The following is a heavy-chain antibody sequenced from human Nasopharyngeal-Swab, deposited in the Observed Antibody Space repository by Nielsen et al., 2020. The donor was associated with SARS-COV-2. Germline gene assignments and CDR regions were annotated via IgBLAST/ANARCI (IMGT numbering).Heavy chain of an antibody. V-gene: IGHV3-30*18. CDR2: ISYDGSNK. CDR3: AKGQGSSSYGMDV. Sequence: VRQAAGKGLEWVAVISYDGSNKYYADSVKGRFTISRDNSKNTLYLQMNSLRAEDTAVYYCAKGQGSSSYGMDVWGQGTTVTVSS. D-gene: IGHD6-6*01. J-gene: IGHJ6*02.